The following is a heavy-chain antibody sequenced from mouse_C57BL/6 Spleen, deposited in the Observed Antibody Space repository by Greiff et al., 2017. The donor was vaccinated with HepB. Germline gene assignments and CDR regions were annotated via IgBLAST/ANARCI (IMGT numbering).Heavy chain of an antibody. D-gene: IGHD1-1*01. Sequence: VQLQQSGTVLARPGASVKMSCKTSGYTFTSYWMHWVKQRPGQGLEWIGAIYPGNSDTSYNQKFKGKAKLPAVTAASTAYMELSSLTNEDSAVYYCTRSGVYYGSSSHFDYWGQGTTLTVSS. CDR1: GYTFTSYW. V-gene: IGHV1-5*01. CDR3: TRSGVYYGSSSHFDY. J-gene: IGHJ2*01. CDR2: IYPGNSDT.